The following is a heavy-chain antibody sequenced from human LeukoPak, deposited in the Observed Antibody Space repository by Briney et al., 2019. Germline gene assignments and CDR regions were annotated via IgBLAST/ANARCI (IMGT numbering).Heavy chain of an antibody. CDR3: AKTITSIAAAGRSYY. Sequence: PGGSLRLSCAASGFTFSSYGMHLVRQAPGKGLEWVAVISYDGSNKYYADSVKGRFTISRDNSKNTLYLQMNSLRAEDTAVYYCAKTITSIAAAGRSYYWGQGTLVTVSS. V-gene: IGHV3-30*18. CDR1: GFTFSSYG. J-gene: IGHJ4*02. CDR2: ISYDGSNK. D-gene: IGHD6-13*01.